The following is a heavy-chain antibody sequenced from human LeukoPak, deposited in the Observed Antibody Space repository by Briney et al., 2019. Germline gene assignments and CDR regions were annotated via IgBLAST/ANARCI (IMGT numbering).Heavy chain of an antibody. Sequence: SETLSLTCTVSGGSINSNNYYWGWIRQPPGKGLELIGSIYYSGNTYYNPSLKSRVTISVDTSKSQFSLKLNCVTAADTAVFYCARLWSGLRPPDYWGQGTLVTVSS. V-gene: IGHV4-39*01. CDR1: GGSINSNNYY. CDR2: IYYSGNT. D-gene: IGHD3-3*01. CDR3: ARLWSGLRPPDY. J-gene: IGHJ4*02.